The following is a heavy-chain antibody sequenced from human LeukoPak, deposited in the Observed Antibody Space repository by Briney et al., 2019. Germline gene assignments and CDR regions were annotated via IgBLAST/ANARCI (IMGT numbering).Heavy chain of an antibody. D-gene: IGHD6-19*01. CDR2: VYYSGST. CDR1: GVSISSYY. J-gene: IGHJ6*02. V-gene: IGHV4-59*01. Sequence: KPSETLSLTCTVSGVSISSYYWSWIRQPPGKGLEWIGYVYYSGSTNYNPSLKSRVTISVDTSKNQFSLKLRSVTAADTAVYYCARDPKGYSSGWYHGMDVWGQGTAVTVSS. CDR3: ARDPKGYSSGWYHGMDV.